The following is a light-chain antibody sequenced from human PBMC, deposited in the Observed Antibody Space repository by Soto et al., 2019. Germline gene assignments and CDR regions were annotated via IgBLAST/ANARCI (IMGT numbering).Light chain of an antibody. V-gene: IGLV1-44*01. J-gene: IGLJ1*01. CDR2: NNN. CDR1: SSNIGSNT. CDR3: ASWDDSLNGLV. Sequence: HSVLTQPPSASGTPGQRVTISCSGSSSNIGSNTVNWYQQLPGTAPKLLINNNNQRPSGVPDRFSGSKSGTSASLAISALQSEDEADYYCASWDDSLNGLVFGTGTKFTVL.